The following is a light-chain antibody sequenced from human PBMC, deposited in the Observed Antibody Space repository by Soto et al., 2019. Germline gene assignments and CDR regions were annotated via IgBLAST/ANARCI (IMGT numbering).Light chain of an antibody. Sequence: DIQMTQSPSTLSASVGDRVTITCRASQGISSSLAWYQQKPGKAPNLLIYAASTLQSGVPSRFSGSGSGTDFTLTISSLQPEDFATYYCQQLHSYPFTFGQGTRLEIK. CDR2: AAS. CDR3: QQLHSYPFT. V-gene: IGKV1-9*01. CDR1: QGISSS. J-gene: IGKJ5*01.